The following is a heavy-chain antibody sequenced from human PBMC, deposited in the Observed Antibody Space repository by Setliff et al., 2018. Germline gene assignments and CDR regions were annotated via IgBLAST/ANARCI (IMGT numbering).Heavy chain of an antibody. D-gene: IGHD1-26*01. V-gene: IGHV4-4*08. CDR2: IYSSGRT. J-gene: IGHJ6*03. Sequence: SETLSLTCSVSGGSISSYYWIWIRQPPGKGLEWKGYIYSSGRTNSNPSLKSRVTLSVDTSNNQFSLKLSSVTAADAAVYYCARALPNRYSGGFEYFYIDVWGKGTTVTVSS. CDR1: GGSISSYY. CDR3: ARALPNRYSGGFEYFYIDV.